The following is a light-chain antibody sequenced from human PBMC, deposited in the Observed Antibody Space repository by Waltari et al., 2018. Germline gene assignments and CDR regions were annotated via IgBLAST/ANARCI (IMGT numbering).Light chain of an antibody. CDR3: QKHNSAPLT. CDR1: QGISNY. CDR2: DAS. Sequence: DIQMTQSPSSLSASVGDRVTITCRASQGISNYLAWDQQKPGQVPKLLIYDASTLQAGGPSRFSGRGSGTDFTLTISSLQPEDFATYYCQKHNSAPLTFGPGTKVDIK. V-gene: IGKV1-27*01. J-gene: IGKJ3*01.